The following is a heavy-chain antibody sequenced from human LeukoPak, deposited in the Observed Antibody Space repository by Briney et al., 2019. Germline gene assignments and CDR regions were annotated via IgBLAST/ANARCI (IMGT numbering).Heavy chain of an antibody. J-gene: IGHJ4*02. D-gene: IGHD3-10*01. Sequence: ASVKVSCKTSGYTFSNYAVSWVRQAPGQGLEWMGWINVYNDNTDYTEKVQGRATMTTDTSTNTAYVELRSLRSDDTAVYYCARGVEDYSVSGSPSYFDYWGQGTLVTVSS. CDR2: INVYNDNT. V-gene: IGHV1-18*01. CDR1: GYTFSNYA. CDR3: ARGVEDYSVSGSPSYFDY.